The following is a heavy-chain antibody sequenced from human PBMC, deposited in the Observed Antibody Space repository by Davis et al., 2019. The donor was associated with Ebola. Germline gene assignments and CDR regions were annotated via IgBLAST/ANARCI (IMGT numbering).Heavy chain of an antibody. CDR3: ARVAYSYGFDY. D-gene: IGHD5-18*01. V-gene: IGHV3-64*01. Sequence: PGGSLRLSCAASGFTFSSYAMHWVRQAPGKGLEYVSAISSNGGSTYYANSVKGRFTISRDNSKNTLYLQMGSLRAEDMAVYYCARVAYSYGFDYWGQGTLVTVSS. CDR2: ISSNGGST. CDR1: GFTFSSYA. J-gene: IGHJ4*02.